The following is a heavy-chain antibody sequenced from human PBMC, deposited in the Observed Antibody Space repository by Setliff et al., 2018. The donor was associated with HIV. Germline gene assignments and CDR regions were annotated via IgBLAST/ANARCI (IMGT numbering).Heavy chain of an antibody. CDR3: ARGQKMYLMITMLGGYYYYHMDV. Sequence: GASVKVSCKASGGTFGIYGISWVRQAPGQGLEWMGGTIPMFGTANYAQKFQGRVTITTDESTSTAYMELSSLRSEDTSVYYCARGQKMYLMITMLGGYYYYHMDVWGQGTTVTVSS. J-gene: IGHJ6*02. V-gene: IGHV1-69*05. D-gene: IGHD3-10*02. CDR1: GGTFGIYG. CDR2: TIPMFGTA.